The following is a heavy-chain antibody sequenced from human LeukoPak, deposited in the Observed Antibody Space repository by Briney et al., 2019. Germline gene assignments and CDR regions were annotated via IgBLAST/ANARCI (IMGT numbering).Heavy chain of an antibody. D-gene: IGHD3-10*01. Sequence: GESLKISCKGSGYSFTSYWIGWVRQMPGKGLEWMGIIYPGDSDTRYSPSFQGQVTISADKSTSTAYLQWSSLKASDTAMYYCARPPTYYLDAFDIWGQGTMVTVSS. V-gene: IGHV5-51*01. CDR2: IYPGDSDT. J-gene: IGHJ3*02. CDR3: ARPPTYYLDAFDI. CDR1: GYSFTSYW.